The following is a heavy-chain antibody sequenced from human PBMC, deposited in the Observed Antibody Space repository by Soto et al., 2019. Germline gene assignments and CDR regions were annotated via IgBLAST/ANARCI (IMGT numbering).Heavy chain of an antibody. J-gene: IGHJ6*02. Sequence: ASVKVSCKASGYTFTGYYMHWVRQAPGQGLEWMGWINPNSGGTNYAQKFQGWVTMTRDTSISTAYMELSRLRSDDTAVYYCARELGVVAATYYYYGMDVWGQGTTVTVSS. CDR3: ARELGVVAATYYYYGMDV. D-gene: IGHD2-15*01. CDR2: INPNSGGT. V-gene: IGHV1-2*04. CDR1: GYTFTGYY.